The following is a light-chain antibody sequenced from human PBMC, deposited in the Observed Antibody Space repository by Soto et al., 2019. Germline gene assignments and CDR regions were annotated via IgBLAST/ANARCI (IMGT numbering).Light chain of an antibody. CDR3: QQYGSSLFT. CDR2: GAS. CDR1: QSVRSN. Sequence: EIVMTQSPGTLSVSPGERATLSCMASQSVRSNLAWYQQKPGQAPRLLIYGASTRATGIPAGLSGSGSGTEFTLTISSLQSEDYAVYYCQQYGSSLFTFGPGTKVDFK. J-gene: IGKJ3*01. V-gene: IGKV3-15*01.